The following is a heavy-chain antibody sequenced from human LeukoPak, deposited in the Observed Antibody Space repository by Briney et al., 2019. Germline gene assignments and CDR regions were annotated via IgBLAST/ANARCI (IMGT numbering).Heavy chain of an antibody. CDR2: IYPEDSDT. V-gene: IGHV5-51*01. CDR1: GYSFINYW. Sequence: GESLNISCKCSGYSFINYWIGWVRQKPGKGLEWMGMIYPEDSDTRYSPSFEGQVTISADKSINTAYLQWSTVRSSDTAMYFCARRIGYSGYDSWGQGSLVSVSS. J-gene: IGHJ4*02. CDR3: ARRIGYSGYDS. D-gene: IGHD5-12*01.